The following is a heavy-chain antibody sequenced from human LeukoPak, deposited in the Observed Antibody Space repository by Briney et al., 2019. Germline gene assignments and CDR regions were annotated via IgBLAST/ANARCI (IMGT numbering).Heavy chain of an antibody. V-gene: IGHV3-30-3*01. CDR3: ARGDWFDP. CDR2: ISYDGSNK. Sequence: GGSLGLSCAASGFTFSSYAMHWVRQAPGKGLEWVAVISYDGSNKYYADSVKGRFTISRDNSKNTLYLQMNSLRAEDTAVYYCARGDWFDPWGQGTLVTVSS. CDR1: GFTFSSYA. J-gene: IGHJ5*02.